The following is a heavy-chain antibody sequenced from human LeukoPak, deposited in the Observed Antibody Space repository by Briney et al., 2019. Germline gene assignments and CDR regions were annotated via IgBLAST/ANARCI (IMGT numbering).Heavy chain of an antibody. CDR2: INPSGGST. D-gene: IGHD3-3*01. CDR1: GYTFTGYY. J-gene: IGHJ4*02. CDR3: ARDHYDFWSGYSSSFDY. Sequence: ASVKVSCKASGYTFTGYYMHWVRQAPGQGLEWMGIINPSGGSTSYAQKFQGRVTMTRDTSTNTVYMELSSLRSEDTAVYFCARDHYDFWSGYSSSFDYWGQGTLVTVSS. V-gene: IGHV1-46*01.